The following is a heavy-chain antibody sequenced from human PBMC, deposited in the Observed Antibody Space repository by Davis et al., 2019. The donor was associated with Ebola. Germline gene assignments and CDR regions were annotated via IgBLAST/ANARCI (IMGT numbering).Heavy chain of an antibody. CDR2: ISWNSGSI. CDR3: ASGDGRGYSYDMDV. Sequence: SLKISCAASGFTFSSYAMSWVRQAPGKGLEWVSGISWNSGSIGYADSVKGRFTISRDNAKNSLFLQMNSLRAEDTALYYCASGDGRGYSYDMDVWGQGTTVTVSS. D-gene: IGHD3-3*01. V-gene: IGHV3-9*01. J-gene: IGHJ6*02. CDR1: GFTFSSYA.